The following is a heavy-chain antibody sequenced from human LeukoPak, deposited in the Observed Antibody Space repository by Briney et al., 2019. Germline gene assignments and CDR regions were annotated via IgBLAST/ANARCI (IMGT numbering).Heavy chain of an antibody. D-gene: IGHD4-23*01. J-gene: IGHJ4*02. V-gene: IGHV3-66*01. Sequence: GRSLRLSCAASGLTVSSTYMSWVRQAPGKGLEWVTVIYSDGSTYYADSVKGRFTISRDNSKNTLYLQMNSLRAEDTAVYFCARRPDYGGTPTFDYWGQGTLVTVSS. CDR2: IYSDGST. CDR3: ARRPDYGGTPTFDY. CDR1: GLTVSSTY.